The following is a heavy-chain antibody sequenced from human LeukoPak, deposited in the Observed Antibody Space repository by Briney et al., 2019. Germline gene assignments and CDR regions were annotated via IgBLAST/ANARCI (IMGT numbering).Heavy chain of an antibody. CDR1: GGTFSSYA. J-gene: IGHJ4*02. Sequence: SVKVSCKASGGTFSSYAISWVRQAPGQGLEWMGRIIPILGIANYAQKFQGRVTITADKSTSTAYMELSSLRSEDTAVYYCARLDDYNQYYDYWGQGTLVTVSS. V-gene: IGHV1-69*04. CDR3: ARLDDYNQYYDY. CDR2: IIPILGIA. D-gene: IGHD5-24*01.